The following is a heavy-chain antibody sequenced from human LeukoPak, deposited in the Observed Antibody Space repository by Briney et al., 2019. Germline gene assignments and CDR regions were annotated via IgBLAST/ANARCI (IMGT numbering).Heavy chain of an antibody. CDR2: INPNSGGT. Sequence: ASVKVSCKASGYTFTGYYMHWVRQAPGQGLEWMRWINPNSGGTNYAQKFQGRVTMTRDTSISTAYMELSRLRSDDTAVYYCARGGEVGFYYGMDVWGRGTTVTVSS. D-gene: IGHD3-16*01. CDR3: ARGGEVGFYYGMDV. V-gene: IGHV1-2*02. J-gene: IGHJ6*02. CDR1: GYTFTGYY.